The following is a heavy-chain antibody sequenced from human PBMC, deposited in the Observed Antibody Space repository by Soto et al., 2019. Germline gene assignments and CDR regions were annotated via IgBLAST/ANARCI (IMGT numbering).Heavy chain of an antibody. CDR2: INSDGRGT. V-gene: IGHV3-74*01. CDR3: IRDYGGVGSTAAFDI. CDR1: GFTFSNYW. D-gene: IGHD1-26*01. J-gene: IGHJ3*02. Sequence: EVQLVEAGGGLVQPGGSLRLSCAASGFTFSNYWMHWVRQVPGKGLVWVSRINSDGRGTSYADSVKGRFTISRDNAKNTVYLQMSSLRAEDTAVYYCIRDYGGVGSTAAFDIWGQGTMVIVSS.